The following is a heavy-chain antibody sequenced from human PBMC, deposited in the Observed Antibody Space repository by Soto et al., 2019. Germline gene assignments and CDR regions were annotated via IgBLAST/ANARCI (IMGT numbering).Heavy chain of an antibody. CDR3: ARERPDGARLAP. CDR1: GGSISSGDYY. CDR2: IYHSGST. J-gene: IGHJ5*02. D-gene: IGHD6-6*01. Sequence: SETLSLTCTVSGGSISSGDYYWSWIRQPPGKGLEWIGYIYHSGSTYYNPSLKSRVTISVDTSKNQFSLKLSSVTAADTAVYYCARERPDGARLAPWGQGTLVTSPQ. V-gene: IGHV4-30-4*01.